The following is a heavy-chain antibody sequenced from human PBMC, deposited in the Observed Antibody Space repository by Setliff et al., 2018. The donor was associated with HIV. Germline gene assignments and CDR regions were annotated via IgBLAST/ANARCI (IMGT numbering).Heavy chain of an antibody. CDR2: IYYTGNI. V-gene: IGHV4-59*01. CDR1: GGLMSGYF. D-gene: IGHD2-15*01. Sequence: LSLTCRVSGGLMSGYFWSWVRQPPGKGLEWVAYIYYTGNINQNPSLKSRVTISMDSSKRQFYLKLSSLTAADTAVYYCVRGRYCSGSNCPRLDNWGQGILVTVTS. CDR3: VRGRYCSGSNCPRLDN. J-gene: IGHJ4*02.